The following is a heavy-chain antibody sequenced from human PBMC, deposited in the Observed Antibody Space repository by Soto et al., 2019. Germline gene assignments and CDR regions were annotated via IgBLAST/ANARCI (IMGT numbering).Heavy chain of an antibody. CDR1: GYTFTSYG. CDR2: ISAYNGNT. D-gene: IGHD4-17*01. V-gene: IGHV1-18*01. J-gene: IGHJ3*02. Sequence: ASVKVSCKASGYTFTSYGISWVRQAPGQGLEWMGWISAYNGNTNYAQKLQGRVTMTTDTSTSTAYMELSSLRSEDTAVYYCARVVNPTYGGNSEAFDIWGQGTMVTVSS. CDR3: ARVVNPTYGGNSEAFDI.